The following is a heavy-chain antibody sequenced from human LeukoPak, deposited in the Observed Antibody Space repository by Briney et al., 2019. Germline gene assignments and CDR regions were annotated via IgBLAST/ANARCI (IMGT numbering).Heavy chain of an antibody. CDR2: INHSGGT. CDR1: GGSISSSSYY. Sequence: SETLSLTCTVSGGSISSSSYYWGWIRQPPGKGLEWIGEINHSGGTNYNPSLKSRVTISVDTSKNQFSLKLSSVTAADTAVYYCASLTLYYGSGSYYDPWGQGTLVTVSS. V-gene: IGHV4-39*07. D-gene: IGHD3-10*01. J-gene: IGHJ5*02. CDR3: ASLTLYYGSGSYYDP.